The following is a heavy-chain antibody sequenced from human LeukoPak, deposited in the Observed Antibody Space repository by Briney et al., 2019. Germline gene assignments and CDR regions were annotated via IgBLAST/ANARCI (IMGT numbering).Heavy chain of an antibody. J-gene: IGHJ4*02. V-gene: IGHV1-8*01. CDR3: AKYGTQLWLDYFDY. CDR2: MNPNSGNT. CDR1: GYTFTSYD. Sequence: ASVKVSCKASGYTFTSYDINWVRQATGQGLEWMGWMNPNSGNTGYAQKFQGRVTMTRNTSISTAYMELSSLRSEDTAVYYCAKYGTQLWLDYFDYWGQGTLVTVSS. D-gene: IGHD5-18*01.